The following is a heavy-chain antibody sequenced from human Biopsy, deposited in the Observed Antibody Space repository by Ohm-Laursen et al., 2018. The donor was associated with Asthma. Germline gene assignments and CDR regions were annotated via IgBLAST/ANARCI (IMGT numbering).Heavy chain of an antibody. D-gene: IGHD6-13*01. V-gene: IGHV3-11*01. Sequence: SLRLSCAASGFTFRDYCMTWIRQAPGKGLEWVAYISSRGSNIFYADSVKGRFTISRDNAKKSLFLEMNGLTVEDTAVYFCARGYSTSWYFGYWGQGTLVTVSS. CDR1: GFTFRDYC. CDR3: ARGYSTSWYFGY. J-gene: IGHJ4*02. CDR2: ISSRGSNI.